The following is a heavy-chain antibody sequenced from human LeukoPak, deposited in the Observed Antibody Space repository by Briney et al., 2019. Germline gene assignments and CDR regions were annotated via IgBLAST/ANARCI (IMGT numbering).Heavy chain of an antibody. CDR1: GFTLSSYA. Sequence: PGGSLRLSCAASGFTLSSYAMHWVRQAPGKGLEWVAVISYDGSNKYYADSVKGRFTISRDNSKNTLYLQMNSLRAEDTAVYYCARGSSITMIVVVITDWYFDLWGRGTLVTVSS. CDR3: ARGSSITMIVVVITDWYFDL. J-gene: IGHJ2*01. CDR2: ISYDGSNK. D-gene: IGHD3-22*01. V-gene: IGHV3-30*01.